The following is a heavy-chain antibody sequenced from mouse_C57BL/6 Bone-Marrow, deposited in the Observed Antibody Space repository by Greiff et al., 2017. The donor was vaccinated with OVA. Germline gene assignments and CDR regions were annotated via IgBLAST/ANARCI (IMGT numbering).Heavy chain of an antibody. J-gene: IGHJ2*01. D-gene: IGHD3-1*01. CDR1: GYTFTSYG. CDR3: ARDGQLENLDY. V-gene: IGHV1-81*01. Sequence: QVQLQQSGAELARPGASVKLSCKASGYTFTSYGISWVKQRTGQGLEWIGEIYPRSGNTYYNENFKGQATLTADKSSSTAYMELRSLTSEDAAVYFGARDGQLENLDYWGQGTTLTVSS. CDR2: IYPRSGNT.